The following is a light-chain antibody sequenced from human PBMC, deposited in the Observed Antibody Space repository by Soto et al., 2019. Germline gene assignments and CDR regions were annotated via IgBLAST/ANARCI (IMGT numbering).Light chain of an antibody. J-gene: IGKJ1*01. Sequence: EIHMTLSPSSLSASVGGRVTITCRARQGIRNDLGWYKQTPGKAPKLLIYAASRVQSGVPSWFSGSGSRTYFPLTISSLNTDDSASYCCQHYHSYWTFGHGTKVDIK. V-gene: IGKV1-17*01. CDR1: QGIRND. CDR3: QHYHSYWT. CDR2: AAS.